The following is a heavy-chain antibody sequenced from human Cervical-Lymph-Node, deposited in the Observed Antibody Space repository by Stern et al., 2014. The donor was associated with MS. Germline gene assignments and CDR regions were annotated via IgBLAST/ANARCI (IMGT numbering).Heavy chain of an antibody. V-gene: IGHV4-59*01. J-gene: IGHJ4*02. CDR3: ARSGDAYSPLAY. CDR2: IYYSGST. CDR1: GGSISGYD. D-gene: IGHD5-24*01. Sequence: QVQLQESGPGLVKPSETLSLTCTVSGGSISGYDCSWIRQPPGKGLEWIGHIYYSGSTNYIPSLKSRVSISIDTPKNQFSLKLSSVTAADTAVYYCARSGDAYSPLAYWGQGALVTVSS.